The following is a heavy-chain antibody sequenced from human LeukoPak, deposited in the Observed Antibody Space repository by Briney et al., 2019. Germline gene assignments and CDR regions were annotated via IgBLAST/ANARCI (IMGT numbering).Heavy chain of an antibody. Sequence: ASVKVSCKASGYTFTSYGINWVRQAPGQGLEWMGWISTYNGNTNYAQKLQGRVAMTTDTSTTTAYMELRSLRSDDTAVYYCARGQYYYDSSGPAAKFDYWGQGTLVTVSS. J-gene: IGHJ4*02. D-gene: IGHD3-22*01. CDR3: ARGQYYYDSSGPAAKFDY. V-gene: IGHV1-18*01. CDR1: GYTFTSYG. CDR2: ISTYNGNT.